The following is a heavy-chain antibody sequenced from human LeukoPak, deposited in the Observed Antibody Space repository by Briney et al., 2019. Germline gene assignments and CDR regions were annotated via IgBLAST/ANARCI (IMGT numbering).Heavy chain of an antibody. V-gene: IGHV1-69*13. J-gene: IGHJ5*02. CDR3: ARVAASRSSSPWCDP. CDR1: GGTFSSYA. Sequence: SVKVSCKASGGTFSSYAISWVRQAPGQGLEWMGGIIPIFGTANYAQKFQGRVTITADESTSTAYMELSSLRSEDTAVYYCARVAASRSSSPWCDPWGQGTLVPVSS. D-gene: IGHD6-6*01. CDR2: IIPIFGTA.